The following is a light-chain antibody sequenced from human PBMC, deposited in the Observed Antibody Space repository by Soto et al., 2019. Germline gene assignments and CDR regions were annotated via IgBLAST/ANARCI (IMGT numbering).Light chain of an antibody. Sequence: QTVLSQPASVSVSPGQSITLSCTETSSDVGSYNLVSWYQQHPGEAPKLMIYEVSKRPSGVSNRFSGSKSGNTASLTISGLQAEDEADYYCCSYAGSSLVFGTGTKVTVL. V-gene: IGLV2-23*02. J-gene: IGLJ1*01. CDR3: CSYAGSSLV. CDR2: EVS. CDR1: SSDVGSYNL.